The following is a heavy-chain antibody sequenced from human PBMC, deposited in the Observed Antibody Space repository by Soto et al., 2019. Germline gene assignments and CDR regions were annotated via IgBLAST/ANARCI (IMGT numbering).Heavy chain of an antibody. V-gene: IGHV3-23*01. CDR1: GFAFSTYA. Sequence: EVQLLESGGGLVQPGGSLRLSCAASGFAFSTYAMTWVRQAPGQGLEWVSSVSFSGGTTYYADSVEGRFTISRDNSKNTLYLQMTSLRAEDTAVYFCVKECAGDAFDIWGQGTMVAVSS. CDR2: VSFSGGTT. J-gene: IGHJ3*02. CDR3: VKECAGDAFDI. D-gene: IGHD6-13*01.